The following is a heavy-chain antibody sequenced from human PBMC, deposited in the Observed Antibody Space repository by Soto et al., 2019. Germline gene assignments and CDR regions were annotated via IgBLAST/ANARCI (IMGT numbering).Heavy chain of an antibody. D-gene: IGHD1-1*01. CDR1: GYTFSTYG. CDR3: ARDWKGAEGFDP. V-gene: IGHV1-18*01. CDR2: IGADNGDT. J-gene: IGHJ5*02. Sequence: QVQLVQSGAEAKKPGASVKVSCKASGYTFSTYGFSWVRQAPGRGLEWMGWIGADNGDTNYAQNFQGRVTMTTDTSTTTSYMELRSLTSDDTAVYFCARDWKGAEGFDPWGQGTLVTVSS.